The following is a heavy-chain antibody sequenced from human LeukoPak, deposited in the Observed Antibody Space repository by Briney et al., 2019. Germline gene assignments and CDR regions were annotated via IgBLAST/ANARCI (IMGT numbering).Heavy chain of an antibody. V-gene: IGHV3-30*04. J-gene: IGHJ4*02. CDR2: ISYDGSNK. CDR1: GFTFSSYA. Sequence: GGSLRLSCAAAGFTFSSYAMHWVRKAPRKGLEWVAVISYDGSNKYYADSVKGRFTISRDNSKNTLYLQMNSLRAEDTAVYYCAREWGSSWLNDYWGQGTLVTVSS. CDR3: AREWGSSWLNDY. D-gene: IGHD6-13*01.